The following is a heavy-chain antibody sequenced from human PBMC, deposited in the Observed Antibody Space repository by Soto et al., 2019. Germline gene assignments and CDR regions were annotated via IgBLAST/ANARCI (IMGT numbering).Heavy chain of an antibody. CDR1: GGTFSSYA. D-gene: IGHD1-26*01. Sequence: SVKVSCKASGGTFSSYAISWVRQAPGQGLEWMGGIIPIFGTANYAQKFQGRVTITADESTSTAYMELSSLRSEDTALYSCAKFGWGGSYSESHASDIWGQGTMVTVSS. CDR2: IIPIFGTA. CDR3: AKFGWGGSYSESHASDI. J-gene: IGHJ3*02. V-gene: IGHV1-69*13.